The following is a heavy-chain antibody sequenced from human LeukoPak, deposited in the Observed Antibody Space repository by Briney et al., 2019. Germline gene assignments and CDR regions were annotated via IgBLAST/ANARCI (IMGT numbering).Heavy chain of an antibody. V-gene: IGHV3-48*04. CDR3: ARDRRYYEFFEY. CDR1: GFTFNSYS. D-gene: IGHD3-22*01. J-gene: IGHJ4*02. CDR2: ISSSTSRI. Sequence: GGSLRLSCGASGFTFNSYSMNWVRQAPGKGLEWVSYISSSTSRIYYADSVKGRFTISRDNAKNSLYLQMNSLRVEDTAVYYCARDRRYYEFFEYLGQGTLVTVSS.